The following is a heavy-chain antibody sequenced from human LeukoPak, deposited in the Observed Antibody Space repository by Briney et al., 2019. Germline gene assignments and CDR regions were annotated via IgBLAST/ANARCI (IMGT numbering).Heavy chain of an antibody. V-gene: IGHV4-34*01. CDR3: ARGKGYFLRRAAFDI. D-gene: IGHD3-22*01. CDR1: GGSFSGYY. CDR2: INHSGST. Sequence: SETLSLTCAVYGGSFSGYYWSWIRQPPGKGLEWIGEINHSGSTNYNPSLKSRVTISVDTSKNQFSLKLSSVTAADTAVYYCARGKGYFLRRAAFDIWGQGTMVTVSS. J-gene: IGHJ3*02.